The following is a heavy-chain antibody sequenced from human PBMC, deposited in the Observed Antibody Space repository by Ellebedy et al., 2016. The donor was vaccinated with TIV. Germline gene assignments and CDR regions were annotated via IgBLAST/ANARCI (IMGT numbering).Heavy chain of an antibody. Sequence: SVKVSCXASGGTFSSYAISWVRQAPGQGLEWMGRIIPILGIANYAQKFQGRVTITADKSTSTAYMELSSLRSEDTAVYYCARTTTVVTHWFDPWGQGTLVTVSS. CDR3: ARTTTVVTHWFDP. CDR1: GGTFSSYA. J-gene: IGHJ5*02. V-gene: IGHV1-69*04. CDR2: IIPILGIA. D-gene: IGHD4-23*01.